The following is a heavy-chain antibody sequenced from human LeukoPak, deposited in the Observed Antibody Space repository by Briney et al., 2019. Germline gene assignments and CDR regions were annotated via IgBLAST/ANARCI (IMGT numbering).Heavy chain of an antibody. CDR1: GFTFSSYG. V-gene: IGHV3-30*18. J-gene: IGHJ3*02. D-gene: IGHD3-22*01. Sequence: GGSLRLSCAASGFTFSSYGMHWVRQAPGKGLEWVAVISYDGSNKYYADSVKGRFTISRDNSKNTLYLQMNSLRAEDTAVYYCAKGDYYDSSGYHGDAFDIWGQGTMVTVSS. CDR2: ISYDGSNK. CDR3: AKGDYYDSSGYHGDAFDI.